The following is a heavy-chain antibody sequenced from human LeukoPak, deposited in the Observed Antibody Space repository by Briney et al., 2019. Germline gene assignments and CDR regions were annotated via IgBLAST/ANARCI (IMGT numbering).Heavy chain of an antibody. CDR1: EFTFSTYW. CDR3: ASYRVSHGMDV. CDR2: IKGDGSEK. J-gene: IGHJ6*02. V-gene: IGHV3-7*01. Sequence: GGSLRLSCAASEFTFSTYWMAWVRQAPGKGLEWVANIKGDGSEKYHGDSVTGRFTISRDNAKNSLYLQMNSLRAEDTAIYYCASYRVSHGMDVWGQGTTVTVSS. D-gene: IGHD1-26*01.